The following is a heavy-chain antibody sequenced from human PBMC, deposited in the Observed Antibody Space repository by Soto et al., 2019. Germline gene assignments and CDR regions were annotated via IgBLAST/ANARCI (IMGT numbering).Heavy chain of an antibody. Sequence: GGSLRLSCAASGFTFSSYGMHWVRQAPGKGLEWVAVIWYDGSNKYYADSVKGRFTISRDNSKNTLYLQMNSLRAEDTAVYYCARQNLGPTYYDFWSGYYKKETPFDYWGQGTLVTVSS. D-gene: IGHD3-3*01. CDR3: ARQNLGPTYYDFWSGYYKKETPFDY. V-gene: IGHV3-33*01. CDR2: IWYDGSNK. J-gene: IGHJ4*02. CDR1: GFTFSSYG.